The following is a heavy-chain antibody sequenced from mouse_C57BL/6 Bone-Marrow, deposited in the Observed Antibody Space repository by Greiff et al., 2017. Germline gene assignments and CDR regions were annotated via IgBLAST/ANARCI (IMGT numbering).Heavy chain of an antibody. CDR3: ARRLGPHFDY. D-gene: IGHD4-1*01. J-gene: IGHJ2*01. Sequence: EVKLMESGGYLVKPGGSLKLSCAASGFTFSSYGMSWVRQTPDKRLEWVATISSGGSYTYYPDSVKGRFTISRDNAKNTLYLQMSSLKSEDTAMYYCARRLGPHFDYWGQGTTLTVSS. CDR1: GFTFSSYG. V-gene: IGHV5-6*02. CDR2: ISSGGSYT.